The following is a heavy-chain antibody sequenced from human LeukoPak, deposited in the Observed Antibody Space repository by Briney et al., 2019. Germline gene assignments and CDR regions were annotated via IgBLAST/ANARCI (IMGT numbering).Heavy chain of an antibody. CDR3: AKDRGGSFKFYYFDY. CDR1: GFTFSSSA. D-gene: IGHD1-26*01. V-gene: IGHV3-23*01. CDR2: ISSSGGST. Sequence: PGGSLRLSCAASGFTFSSSAMSWVRQVPGKGLEWVSGISSSGGSTNYADSVRGRFTISRDNSKNTLYVQMNSLRAEDTAVYYCAKDRGGSFKFYYFDYWGQGTLVTVSS. J-gene: IGHJ4*02.